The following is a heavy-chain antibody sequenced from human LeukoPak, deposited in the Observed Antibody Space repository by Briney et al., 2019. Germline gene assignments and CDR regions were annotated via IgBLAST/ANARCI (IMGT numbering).Heavy chain of an antibody. CDR1: GYTFSSHD. CDR3: ARVPVPAPRRGLYFDY. D-gene: IGHD2-2*01. CDR2: MNLNSGDT. J-gene: IGHJ4*02. Sequence: ASVTVSCKASGYTFSSHDIYWVRQAPGQGLEWIGWMNLNSGDTYYAQNFQGRFSITSDTSKSTTYMDLASLAPDDTAVYYCARVPVPAPRRGLYFDYWGQGTLITVSS. V-gene: IGHV1-8*01.